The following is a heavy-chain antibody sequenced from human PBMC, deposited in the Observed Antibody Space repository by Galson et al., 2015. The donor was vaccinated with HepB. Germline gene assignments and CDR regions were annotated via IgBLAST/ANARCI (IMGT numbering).Heavy chain of an antibody. J-gene: IGHJ6*02. CDR1: GFTFSSYW. V-gene: IGHV3-7*03. Sequence: SLRLSCAASGFTFSSYWMSWVRQAPGKGLEWVANIKQDGSEKYYVDSVKGRFTISRDNAKNSLYLQMNSLRAEDTAVYYCAREGLMIVVVITSGYYGMDVWGQGTTVTVSS. D-gene: IGHD3-22*01. CDR3: AREGLMIVVVITSGYYGMDV. CDR2: IKQDGSEK.